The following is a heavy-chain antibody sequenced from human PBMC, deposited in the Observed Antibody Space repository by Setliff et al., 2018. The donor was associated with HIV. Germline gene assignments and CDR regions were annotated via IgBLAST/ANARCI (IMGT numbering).Heavy chain of an antibody. CDR2: IHHTGST. Sequence: LSLTCTVSDDSVSTFYWNWIRQPPGKGLEWIGFIHHTGSTVSNPSLKSRVTILMDLSRNQLSLHLASVTTADTAVYFCAPGEGVTSTYYHDWGQGTQVTVSS. V-gene: IGHV4-59*02. CDR3: APGEGVTSTYYHD. CDR1: DDSVSTFY. D-gene: IGHD7-27*01. J-gene: IGHJ4*01.